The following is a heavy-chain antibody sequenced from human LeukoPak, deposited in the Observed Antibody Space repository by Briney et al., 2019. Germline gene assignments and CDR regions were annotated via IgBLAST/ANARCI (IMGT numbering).Heavy chain of an antibody. CDR3: ARAYSERYGLGYYYMDV. J-gene: IGHJ6*03. Sequence: GGSLRLSCAASGFTFSTYSMNWVRQAPGKGLEWVSSISSSSIYIYYADSVKGRFTISRDNAKKPLYLQMNSLRAEDTAVYYCARAYSERYGLGYYYMDVWGKGTTVTISS. CDR1: GFTFSTYS. D-gene: IGHD1-26*01. V-gene: IGHV3-21*01. CDR2: ISSSSIYI.